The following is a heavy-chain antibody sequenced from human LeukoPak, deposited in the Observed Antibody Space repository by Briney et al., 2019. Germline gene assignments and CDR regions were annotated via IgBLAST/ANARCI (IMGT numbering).Heavy chain of an antibody. J-gene: IGHJ4*02. CDR1: GFTFSSYA. Sequence: PGGSLRLSCAASGFTFSSYAMHWVRQAPGKGLEWVSAISGSGGSTYYADSVKGRFTISRDNSKNTLYLQMNSLRAEDTAVYYCAKAAYYYYDSSGYLQDLTGGDYWGQGTLVTVSS. D-gene: IGHD3-22*01. V-gene: IGHV3-23*01. CDR2: ISGSGGST. CDR3: AKAAYYYYDSSGYLQDLTGGDY.